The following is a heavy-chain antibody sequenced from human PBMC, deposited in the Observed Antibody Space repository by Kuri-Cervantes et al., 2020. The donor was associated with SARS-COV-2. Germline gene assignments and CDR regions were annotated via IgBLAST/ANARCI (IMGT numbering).Heavy chain of an antibody. CDR3: ARDIGGHDTRTFDY. D-gene: IGHD5-12*01. CDR2: IGTAGDP. Sequence: GGSLRLSCAASGFTFSSYDMHWVRQATGKGLEWVSAIGTAGDPYYPGSVKGRFTISRDNAKNSLYLQVNSLRPEDTALYYCARDIGGHDTRTFDYWGQGTLVTVSS. J-gene: IGHJ4*02. V-gene: IGHV3-13*05. CDR1: GFTFSSYD.